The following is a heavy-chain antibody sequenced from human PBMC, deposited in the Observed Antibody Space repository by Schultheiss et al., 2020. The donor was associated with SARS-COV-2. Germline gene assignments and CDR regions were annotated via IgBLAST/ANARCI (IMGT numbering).Heavy chain of an antibody. CDR1: GFTVSSNY. V-gene: IGHV3-53*01. D-gene: IGHD1-7*01. Sequence: GGSLRLSCAASGFTVSSNYMSWVRQAPGKGLEWVSLIYSGGSTYYADSVKGRFTISRDNAKKSLYLQMNSLRDEDTAVYYCARDGPPAAWNSEYFQYWGQGTLVTVSS. CDR3: ARDGPPAAWNSEYFQY. J-gene: IGHJ1*01. CDR2: IYSGGST.